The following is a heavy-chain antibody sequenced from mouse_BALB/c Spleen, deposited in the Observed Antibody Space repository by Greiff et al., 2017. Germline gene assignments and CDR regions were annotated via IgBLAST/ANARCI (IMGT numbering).Heavy chain of an antibody. V-gene: IGHV5-17*02. CDR3: ARSDGYYGYAMDY. Sequence: EVKVVESGGDLVKPGGSLKLSCAASGFTFSSFGMHWVRQAPEKGLEWVAYISSGSSTIYYADTVKGRFTISRDNPKNTLFLQMTSLRSEDTAMYYCARSDGYYGYAMDYWGQGTSVTVSS. CDR2: ISSGSSTI. CDR1: GFTFSSFG. D-gene: IGHD1-1*01. J-gene: IGHJ4*01.